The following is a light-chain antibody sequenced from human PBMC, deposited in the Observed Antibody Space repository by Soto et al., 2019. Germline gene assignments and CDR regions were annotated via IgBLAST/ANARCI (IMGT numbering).Light chain of an antibody. CDR1: SGHSSYA. CDR3: QTWGTGIQV. CDR2: LNGDGSH. V-gene: IGLV4-69*01. Sequence: QLVLTQSPSASASLGASVKLTCTLSSGHSSYAIAWHQQQPEKGPRYLMKLNGDGSHTKGDGIPDRFSGSSSGAERYLIISSLQSEDEADYYCQTWGTGIQVFGGGTKLTVL. J-gene: IGLJ2*01.